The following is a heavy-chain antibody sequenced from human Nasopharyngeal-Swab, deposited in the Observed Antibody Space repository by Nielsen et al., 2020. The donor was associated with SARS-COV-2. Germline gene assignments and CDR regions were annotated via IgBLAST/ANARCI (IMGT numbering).Heavy chain of an antibody. CDR3: ARDRGYSSGWPDALDI. CDR2: IYYRGST. Sequence: GSLRLSCTVSGGSISSYYWSWIRQPPGKGLEWIGYIYYRGSTNYNPSLKSRVTISVDTSKNQFSLKLSSVTAADTAVYYCARDRGYSSGWPDALDIWGQGTMVTVSS. J-gene: IGHJ3*02. D-gene: IGHD6-19*01. CDR1: GGSISSYY. V-gene: IGHV4-59*13.